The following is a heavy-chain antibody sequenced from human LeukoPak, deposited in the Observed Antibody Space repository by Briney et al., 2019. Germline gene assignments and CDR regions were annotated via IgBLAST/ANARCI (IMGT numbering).Heavy chain of an antibody. CDR2: INHSGTT. CDR3: ARDDYAQIDY. Sequence: SETLSLTCTVSGGSISSGDYYWSWIRQPPGKGLEWIGQINHSGTTNYNPSLKSRVTISVDTSKNQFSLKLSSVTAADTAVYYCARDDYAQIDYWGQGTLVTVSS. V-gene: IGHV4-39*07. CDR1: GGSISSGDYY. D-gene: IGHD4/OR15-4a*01. J-gene: IGHJ4*02.